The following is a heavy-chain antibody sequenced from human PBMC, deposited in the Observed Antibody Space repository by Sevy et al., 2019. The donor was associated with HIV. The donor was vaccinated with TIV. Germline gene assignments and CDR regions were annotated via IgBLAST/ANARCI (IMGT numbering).Heavy chain of an antibody. Sequence: GGSLRLSCAASGFRFSIYSMNWVRQAPGKGLEWLSYMSNTGATIHYADSVKGRFTISRVNAKNSLYLQMNSLRAEDTAVYYCASQRGGYVRLYYFDYWGQGTLVTVSS. CDR3: ASQRGGYVRLYYFDY. D-gene: IGHD5-12*01. CDR2: MSNTGATI. J-gene: IGHJ4*02. CDR1: GFRFSIYS. V-gene: IGHV3-48*01.